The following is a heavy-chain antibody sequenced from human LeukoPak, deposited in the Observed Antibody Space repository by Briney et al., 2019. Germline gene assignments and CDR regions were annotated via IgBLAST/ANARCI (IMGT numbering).Heavy chain of an antibody. Sequence: GASVKVSCKASGYTFTTHYIHWMRLAPGQGLEWMGWISAYNGNTNYAQKLQGRVTMTTGTSTSTAYMELRSLRSDDTAVYYCAREKGLNIAAPKDYWGQGTLVTVSS. V-gene: IGHV1-18*04. D-gene: IGHD6-6*01. CDR3: AREKGLNIAAPKDY. J-gene: IGHJ4*02. CDR1: GYTFTTHY. CDR2: ISAYNGNT.